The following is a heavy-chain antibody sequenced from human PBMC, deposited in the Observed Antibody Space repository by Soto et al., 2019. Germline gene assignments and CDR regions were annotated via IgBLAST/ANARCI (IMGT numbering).Heavy chain of an antibody. Sequence: LSLTCAVSGYSISSGYYWGWIRQPPGKGLEWIGSIYHSGSTYYNPSLKSRVTISVDTSKNQFSLKLSSVTAADTAVYYCARDRITIFGVAPFDYWGQGTLVTVSS. V-gene: IGHV4-38-2*02. CDR3: ARDRITIFGVAPFDY. D-gene: IGHD3-3*01. CDR2: IYHSGST. J-gene: IGHJ4*02. CDR1: GYSISSGYY.